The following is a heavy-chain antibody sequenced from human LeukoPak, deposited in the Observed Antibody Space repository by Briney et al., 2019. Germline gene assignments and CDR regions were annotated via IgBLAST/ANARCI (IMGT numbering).Heavy chain of an antibody. CDR2: ISGSGGST. V-gene: IGHV3-23*01. CDR1: GFTFSSYA. D-gene: IGHD3-22*01. Sequence: QSGGSLRLSCAASGFTFSSYAMSWVRQAPGKGLEWVSAISGSGGSTYYADSVKGRFTISRDNSKNTLYLQMNSLRAEDTAVYYCAHIDYYDSSGYLEDAFDIWGQGTMVTVSS. J-gene: IGHJ3*02. CDR3: AHIDYYDSSGYLEDAFDI.